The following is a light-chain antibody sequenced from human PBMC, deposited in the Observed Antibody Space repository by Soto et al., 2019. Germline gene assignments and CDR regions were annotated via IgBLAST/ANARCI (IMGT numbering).Light chain of an antibody. CDR2: GAS. CDR1: QNVSSN. Sequence: EIVMTQSPATLSVSPGERATLSCRASQNVSSNLAWYRQKPGQAPRLLIYGASTRSTDVPARFSGSGSGTEFTLTISSLQSEDFAVYYCQQYYNWPPWTFGQGTKVEI. CDR3: QQYYNWPPWT. J-gene: IGKJ1*01. V-gene: IGKV3-15*01.